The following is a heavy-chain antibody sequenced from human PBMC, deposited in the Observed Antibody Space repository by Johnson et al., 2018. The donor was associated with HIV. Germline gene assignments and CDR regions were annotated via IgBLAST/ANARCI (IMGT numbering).Heavy chain of an antibody. CDR1: GFTFSSYW. Sequence: VQLVESGGGLVKPGGSLRLSCAASGFTFSSYWMSWVRQAPGKGLEWVASIKRDGSEKYYVDSVRGRFSVSRDNTKKSLYLQMNSLIAEDTAVYYCARVHPAVAGNDAFDIWGQGTMVTVSS. D-gene: IGHD6-19*01. V-gene: IGHV3-7*01. CDR3: ARVHPAVAGNDAFDI. CDR2: IKRDGSEK. J-gene: IGHJ3*02.